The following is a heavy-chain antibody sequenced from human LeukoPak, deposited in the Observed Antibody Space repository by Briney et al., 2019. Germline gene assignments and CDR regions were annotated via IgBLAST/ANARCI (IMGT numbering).Heavy chain of an antibody. CDR2: ISSDGNDK. J-gene: IGHJ4*02. Sequence: GGSLRLSCAASGVTFSSYGMHRVRQAPGKGLEWVALISSDGNDKLYGDSVKGRFTISRDDSKSTLYLQMNSLRAEDTAVYYCTTKVVRGNSGDDYDDWGQGTLVTVSS. D-gene: IGHD5-12*01. CDR1: GVTFSSYG. CDR3: TTKVVRGNSGDDYDD. V-gene: IGHV3-30*03.